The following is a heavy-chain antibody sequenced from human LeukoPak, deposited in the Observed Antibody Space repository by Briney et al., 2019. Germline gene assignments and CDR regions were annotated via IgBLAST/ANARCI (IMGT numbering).Heavy chain of an antibody. CDR3: ARQRCSGGSCFFSYYFDY. CDR1: GGSISSSSYY. D-gene: IGHD2-15*01. V-gene: IGHV4-39*01. Sequence: SETLSLTCTVSGGSISSSSYYWAWIRQSPGKGLECIGSIYYSGSTYYNPSLKSRVTISVDTSKNQFSLKLSSVNAADTAVYYCARQRCSGGSCFFSYYFDYWGQGALVTVSS. J-gene: IGHJ4*02. CDR2: IYYSGST.